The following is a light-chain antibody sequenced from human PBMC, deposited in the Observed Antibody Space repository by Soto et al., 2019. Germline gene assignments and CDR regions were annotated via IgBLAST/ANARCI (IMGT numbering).Light chain of an antibody. CDR3: QSYDSSLSGWV. Sequence: QLVLTQPPSVSGAPGQRVTISCTGSSSNIGAGYDVHWYQQLPGTAPKLLIQGNSNRPSGVPDRFSGSKSGTSASLAITGLQAEDEADSYCQSYDSSLSGWVFGGGTKLTVL. V-gene: IGLV1-40*01. CDR1: SSNIGAGYD. J-gene: IGLJ3*02. CDR2: GNS.